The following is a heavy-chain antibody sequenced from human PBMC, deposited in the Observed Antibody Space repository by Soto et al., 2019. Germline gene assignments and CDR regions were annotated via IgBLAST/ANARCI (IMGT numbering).Heavy chain of an antibody. CDR3: ARIFPIVVVPAAMNYYYYGMDV. CDR1: GGTFSSYA. V-gene: IGHV1-69*01. D-gene: IGHD2-2*01. J-gene: IGHJ6*02. CDR2: IIPIFGTA. Sequence: QVQLVQSGAEVKKPRSSVKVSCKASGGTFSSYAISWVRQAPGQGLEWMGGIIPIFGTANYAQKFQGRVTITADESTSTAYMELSSLRSEDTAVYYCARIFPIVVVPAAMNYYYYGMDVWGQGTTVTVSS.